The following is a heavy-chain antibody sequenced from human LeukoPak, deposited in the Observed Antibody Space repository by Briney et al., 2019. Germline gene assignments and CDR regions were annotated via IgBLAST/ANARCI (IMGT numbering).Heavy chain of an antibody. CDR1: GFTFSDNY. CDR3: ARTGGDYSTWAFDY. V-gene: IGHV3-11*06. J-gene: IGHJ4*02. D-gene: IGHD4-17*01. Sequence: GGSLRLSCAASGFTFSDNYMSWIRQAPGKGLEWVSYISSSSSYTNYADSVKGRFTISRDNAKNSLYLQMNSLRAEDTAVYYCARTGGDYSTWAFDYWGQGTLVTVSS. CDR2: ISSSSSYT.